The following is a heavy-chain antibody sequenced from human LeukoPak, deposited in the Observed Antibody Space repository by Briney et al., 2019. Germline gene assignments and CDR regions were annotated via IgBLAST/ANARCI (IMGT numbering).Heavy chain of an antibody. CDR3: ARVPPRSSGWYFFDY. V-gene: IGHV4-59*08. J-gene: IGHJ4*02. CDR2: IHYSGTT. D-gene: IGHD6-19*01. Sequence: PSETLSLTCTVSGGSITSYYWSWIRQPPGKGLEWIGYIHYSGTTNYNPSLKSRVTISVDTSKDQYSLKLNSVTAADTAVYYCARVPPRSSGWYFFDYWGQGTLVTVSS. CDR1: GGSITSYY.